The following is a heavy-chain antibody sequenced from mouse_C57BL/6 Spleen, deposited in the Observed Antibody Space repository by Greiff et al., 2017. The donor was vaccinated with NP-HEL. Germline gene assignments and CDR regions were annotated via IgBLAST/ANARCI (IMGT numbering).Heavy chain of an antibody. J-gene: IGHJ2*01. Sequence: QVQLKQSGAELVRPGASVTLSCKASGYTFTDYEMHWVKQTPVHGLEWIGAIDPETGGTAYNQKFKGKAILTADKSSSTAYMELRSLTSEDSAVYNCTRPLDYGSSYGYWGQGTTLTVSS. V-gene: IGHV1-15*01. D-gene: IGHD1-1*01. CDR1: GYTFTDYE. CDR2: IDPETGGT. CDR3: TRPLDYGSSYGY.